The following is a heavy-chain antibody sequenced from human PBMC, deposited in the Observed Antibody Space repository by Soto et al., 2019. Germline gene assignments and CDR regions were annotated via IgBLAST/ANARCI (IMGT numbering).Heavy chain of an antibody. CDR3: ARSIVGGNSRQGLGY. Sequence: QVQLQESGPGLVKPSQTLSLTCTFSGGSISSGGYYWSWIRQHPGKGREWIGYIYYTGSTFYNPSLKTPVSISVDTSKDQFSLQLSSVTAADTAVYYCARSIVGGNSRQGLGYWGQGTLVTVSS. CDR2: IYYTGST. CDR1: GGSISSGGYY. J-gene: IGHJ4*02. D-gene: IGHD1-26*01. V-gene: IGHV4-31*01.